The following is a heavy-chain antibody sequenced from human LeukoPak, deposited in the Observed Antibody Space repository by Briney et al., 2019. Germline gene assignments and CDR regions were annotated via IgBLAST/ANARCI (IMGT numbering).Heavy chain of an antibody. J-gene: IGHJ6*02. D-gene: IGHD3-10*01. CDR2: VSYDGNNK. CDR3: ATDSYKQRKPFYYYAGMDV. Sequence: GGSLRLSCAASGFTFSTYGMHWVRQSPGKGLEWVAVVSYDGNNKFYADSVKGRFTISRDNPKNTLYLQVSSLRPEDTAVYYCATDSYKQRKPFYYYAGMDVWGQGTTVPVSS. V-gene: IGHV3-30*03. CDR1: GFTFSTYG.